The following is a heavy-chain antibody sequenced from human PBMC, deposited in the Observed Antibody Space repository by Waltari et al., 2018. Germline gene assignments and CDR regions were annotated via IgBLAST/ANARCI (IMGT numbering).Heavy chain of an antibody. J-gene: IGHJ4*02. D-gene: IGHD1-26*01. CDR2: IWDDGSNK. CDR3: AGWELFGPGGFDY. Sequence: QVHLVESGGGVVQPGRSLRLSCAACSFNSRTYAMHWVRQAPGKGLEWVAAIWDDGSNKKYADSVKGRFTISRDNSRNTVYLQMNSLRADDTAMYYCAGWELFGPGGFDYWGQGTLVTVSS. CDR1: SFNSRTYA. V-gene: IGHV3-33*01.